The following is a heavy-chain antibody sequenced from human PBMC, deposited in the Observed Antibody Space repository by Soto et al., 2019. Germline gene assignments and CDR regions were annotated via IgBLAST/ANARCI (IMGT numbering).Heavy chain of an antibody. Sequence: QVQLVQSGAEVKKPGSSVKVSCKASGGTFSSYAISWVRQAPGQGLEWMGGIIPIFGTANYAQKFQGRVTITADESTSTAYXELXSLRSEXTXXYXXARDRXXGYSYGYGIGFWFDPWGQGTLVTVSS. V-gene: IGHV1-69*01. J-gene: IGHJ5*02. CDR3: ARDRXXGYSYGYGIGFWFDP. D-gene: IGHD5-18*01. CDR1: GGTFSSYA. CDR2: IIPIFGTA.